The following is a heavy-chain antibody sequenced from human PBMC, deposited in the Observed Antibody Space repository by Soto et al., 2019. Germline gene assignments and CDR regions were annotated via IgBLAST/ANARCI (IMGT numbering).Heavy chain of an antibody. CDR1: GFTFNSFA. Sequence: QVQLVQSGGGVAQPGNSLRLSCAASGFTFNSFAMHWVRQAPGKGLEWVAVTSSDGNTKFYADSVKGRFTISRDNPSNTLYLDMNSLRPEDAAVYYCARDWQWLEHFDNWGQGNLVTVSS. D-gene: IGHD6-19*01. CDR2: TSSDGNTK. CDR3: ARDWQWLEHFDN. J-gene: IGHJ4*02. V-gene: IGHV3-30-3*01.